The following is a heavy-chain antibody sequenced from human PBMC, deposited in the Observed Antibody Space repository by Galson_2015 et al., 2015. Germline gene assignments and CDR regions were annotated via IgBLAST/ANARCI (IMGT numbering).Heavy chain of an antibody. D-gene: IGHD3-22*01. CDR3: ARLFNYYDSSGYYPTTGGVFDY. J-gene: IGHJ4*02. V-gene: IGHV1-69*13. Sequence: QSGAEVKKPGASVKVSCKASGGTFSSYAISWVRQAPGQGLEWMGGIIPIFGTANYAQKFQGRVTITADESTSTAYMELSSLRSEDTAVYYCARLFNYYDSSGYYPTTGGVFDYWGQGTLVTVSS. CDR2: IIPIFGTA. CDR1: GGTFSSYA.